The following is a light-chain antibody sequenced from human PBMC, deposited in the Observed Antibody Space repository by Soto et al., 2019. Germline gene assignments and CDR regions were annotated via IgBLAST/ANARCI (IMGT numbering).Light chain of an antibody. Sequence: EIVLTQSPATLSLSAGDRDTLSCRASQSVSSSYLAWYQQKPGQAPRLLIYGASSRATGIPDRFSGSGSGTEFTLAISSLQSEDFAVYYCQQYNNWPPLTFGGGTKVDIK. J-gene: IGKJ4*01. CDR2: GAS. CDR1: QSVSSSY. V-gene: IGKV3D-15*01. CDR3: QQYNNWPPLT.